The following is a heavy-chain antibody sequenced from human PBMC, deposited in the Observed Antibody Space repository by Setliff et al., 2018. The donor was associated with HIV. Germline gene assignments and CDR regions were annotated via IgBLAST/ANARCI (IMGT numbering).Heavy chain of an antibody. J-gene: IGHJ4*02. CDR3: AADYYDSSGFYVWLGF. D-gene: IGHD3-22*01. Sequence: ASVKVSCKVSGYTLIELSIHWVRQAPGKGLEWLGGFDPEERDTNHAQKFQGRFTMTEDTSTDTAYMELSRLRSEDTAVYFCAADYYDSSGFYVWLGFWGQGTLVTVSS. CDR1: GYTLIELS. CDR2: FDPEERDT. V-gene: IGHV1-24*01.